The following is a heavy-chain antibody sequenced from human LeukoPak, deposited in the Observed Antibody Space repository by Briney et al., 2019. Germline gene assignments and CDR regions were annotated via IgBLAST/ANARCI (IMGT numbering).Heavy chain of an antibody. CDR1: GGSISSYY. CDR3: ASSDKGDYYDSSGYFDY. Sequence: PSETLSLTCTVSGGSISSYYWSWIRQPPGKGLEWIGYIYYSGSTNYNPSLKSRVTISVDPSKNQFSLKLSSVTAADTAVYYCASSDKGDYYDSSGYFDYWGQGTLVTVSS. CDR2: IYYSGST. V-gene: IGHV4-59*01. D-gene: IGHD3-22*01. J-gene: IGHJ4*02.